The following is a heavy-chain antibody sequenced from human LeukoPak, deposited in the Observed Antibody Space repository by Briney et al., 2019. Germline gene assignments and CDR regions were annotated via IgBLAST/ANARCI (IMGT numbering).Heavy chain of an antibody. V-gene: IGHV4-34*12. Sequence: SETLSLTCAVYGGSFSGYYWTWIRQPPGKGLEWIGNIFYSGSTYYSPSLKSRVTISLDTSRNQFSLKLNSVTAADTAVYYCAKSNGYGLVDIWGQGTMVTVSS. J-gene: IGHJ3*02. CDR1: GGSFSGYY. D-gene: IGHD3-10*01. CDR2: IFYSGST. CDR3: AKSNGYGLVDI.